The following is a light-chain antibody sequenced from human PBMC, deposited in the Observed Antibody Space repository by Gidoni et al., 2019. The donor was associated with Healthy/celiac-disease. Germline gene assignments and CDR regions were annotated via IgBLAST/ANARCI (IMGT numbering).Light chain of an antibody. V-gene: IGKV3-15*01. CDR1: QSVSSN. Sequence: ELVMTESPATLSVSPGERATLSCRASQSVSSNLAWYQQKPGQAPSLLIYGASTSATGIPARFSGSGSGTEFTLTISSLQSEDFAVYYCQQYNNWPPLTFGGGTKVEIK. J-gene: IGKJ4*01. CDR2: GAS. CDR3: QQYNNWPPLT.